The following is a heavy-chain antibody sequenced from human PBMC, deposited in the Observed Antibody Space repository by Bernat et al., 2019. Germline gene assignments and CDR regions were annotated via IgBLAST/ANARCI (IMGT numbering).Heavy chain of an antibody. CDR1: GFTFSSYG. Sequence: QVQLVESGGGVVQPGRSLRLSCAASGFTFSSYGMHWVRQAPGKGLEWVALIWYDGNNEYYADSVKGRFTISRDNFKDTLYLQMTSLRAEDTAVYYCAKTTGPYGDHAYYFDYCVQRTLVTVSS. CDR2: IWYDGNNE. J-gene: IGHJ4*02. CDR3: AKTTGPYGDHAYYFDY. V-gene: IGHV3-33*06. D-gene: IGHD4-17*01.